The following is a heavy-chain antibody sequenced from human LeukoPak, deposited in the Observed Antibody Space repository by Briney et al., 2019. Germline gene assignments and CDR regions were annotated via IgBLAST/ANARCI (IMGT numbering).Heavy chain of an antibody. Sequence: GSVKVSCKASGYTFTSYGISWVRQAPGQGLEWMGWISAYNGNTNYAQKLQGRVTMTTDTSTSTAYMELRSLRSDDTAVYYCARDPRDSSGWIYFDYWGQGTLVTVSS. CDR2: ISAYNGNT. J-gene: IGHJ4*02. D-gene: IGHD6-19*01. CDR3: ARDPRDSSGWIYFDY. CDR1: GYTFTSYG. V-gene: IGHV1-18*01.